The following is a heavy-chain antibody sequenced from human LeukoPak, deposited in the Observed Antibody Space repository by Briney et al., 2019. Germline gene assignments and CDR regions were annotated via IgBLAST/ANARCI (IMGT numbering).Heavy chain of an antibody. Sequence: GGSLRLSCAASGFTFSSYEMTWVRQAPGKGLEWVSYISSSGSTIYYADSVKGRFTISRDNAKNSLYLQMNSLRAEDTAVYYCARGGGSGSYYNQFVFDYWGQGTLVTVSS. CDR2: ISSSGSTI. J-gene: IGHJ4*02. D-gene: IGHD3-10*01. V-gene: IGHV3-48*03. CDR1: GFTFSSYE. CDR3: ARGGGSGSYYNQFVFDY.